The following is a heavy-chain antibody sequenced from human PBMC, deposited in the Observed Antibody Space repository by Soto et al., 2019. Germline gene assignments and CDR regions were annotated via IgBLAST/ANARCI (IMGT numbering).Heavy chain of an antibody. J-gene: IGHJ4*02. CDR2: IIPIFGTA. CDR1: GGTFSSYA. V-gene: IGHV1-69*13. D-gene: IGHD5-12*01. CDR3: ARVGAKLGYVGPLDY. Sequence: GASVKVSCKASGGTFSSYAISWVRQAPGQGLEWMGGIIPIFGTANYAQKFQGRVTITADESTSTAYMELSSLRSEDTAVYYCARVGAKLGYVGPLDYWGQGTLVTVSS.